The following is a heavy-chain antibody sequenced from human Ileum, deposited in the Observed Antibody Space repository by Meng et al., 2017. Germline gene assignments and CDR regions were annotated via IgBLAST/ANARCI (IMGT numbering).Heavy chain of an antibody. V-gene: IGHV4-59*01. CDR1: GAPSTITH. J-gene: IGHJ4*02. Sequence: LEEWGPVLVQSSELLSPICSVFGAPSTITHWFWILQPPGKGLEFIGEISNSGNTTYNPSLKSRVTISADTYKHQLSLRLNSVTAVDTALYYCARGGLPGALDSWGQGTLVTVSS. CDR3: ARGGLPGALDS. D-gene: IGHD2-2*01. CDR2: ISNSGNT.